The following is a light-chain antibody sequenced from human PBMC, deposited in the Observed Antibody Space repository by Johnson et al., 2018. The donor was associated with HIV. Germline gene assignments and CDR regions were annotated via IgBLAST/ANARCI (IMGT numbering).Light chain of an antibody. CDR1: TSNIGNNY. J-gene: IGLJ1*01. CDR3: GTWDSSLSAYA. CDR2: ENN. Sequence: QSVLTQPPSVSAAPGQKVTISCSGSTSNIGNNYVSWYQQLPGTAPKLLIYENNKRPSGIPDRFSGSKSGTSATLGITGLQPVDEADYYCGTWDSSLSAYAFGTGTKVTVL. V-gene: IGLV1-51*02.